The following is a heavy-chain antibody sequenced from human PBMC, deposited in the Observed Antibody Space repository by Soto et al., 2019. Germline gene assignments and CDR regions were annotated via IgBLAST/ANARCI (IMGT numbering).Heavy chain of an antibody. CDR2: IYSTGST. V-gene: IGHV4-59*01. CDR3: ARVTSSPHSGYFDY. D-gene: IGHD6-13*01. CDR1: GGSITNYY. J-gene: IGHJ4*02. Sequence: QVQLQESGPGLVKPSETLSLTCTVSGGSITNYYWTWFRQPPGKGLEWITYIYSTGSTKYNPSLNSRVTMSLDISKNQFSLRVNSVTEADTAVYYCARVTSSPHSGYFDYWGQGALITV.